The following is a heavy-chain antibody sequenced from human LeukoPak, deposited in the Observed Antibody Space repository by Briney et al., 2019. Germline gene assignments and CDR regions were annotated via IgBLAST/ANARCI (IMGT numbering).Heavy chain of an antibody. CDR1: GGSISSSSYY. CDR3: ARHLGYCSSTSCPRGAFDI. Sequence: SETLSLTCTVSGGSISSSSYYWGWIRQPPGKGLEWIGSIYYSGSTYYNPSLKSRVTISVDTSKNQFSLKLSSVTAADTAVYYCARHLGYCSSTSCPRGAFDIWGQGTMVTVSS. D-gene: IGHD2-2*01. CDR2: IYYSGST. V-gene: IGHV4-39*01. J-gene: IGHJ3*02.